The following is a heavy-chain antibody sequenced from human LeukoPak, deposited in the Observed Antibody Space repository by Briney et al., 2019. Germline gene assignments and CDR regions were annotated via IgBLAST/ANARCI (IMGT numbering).Heavy chain of an antibody. CDR2: LSGSGGST. V-gene: IGHV3-23*01. Sequence: GGSLRLSCAASGFTFSNYAMSWVRQAPGTGLEWVSGLSGSGGSTYYADSVKGRFTISRDNSKNTLYLQMNSLRAEDTAVYYCAKVPDFGVGYYSYYMDVWGKGTTVTVSS. J-gene: IGHJ6*03. D-gene: IGHD3-3*01. CDR3: AKVPDFGVGYYSYYMDV. CDR1: GFTFSNYA.